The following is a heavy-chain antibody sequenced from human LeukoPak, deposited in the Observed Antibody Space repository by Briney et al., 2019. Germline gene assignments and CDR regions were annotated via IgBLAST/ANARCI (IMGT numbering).Heavy chain of an antibody. CDR3: VRSHYFAGSGYYHDY. D-gene: IGHD3-22*01. V-gene: IGHV3-74*01. CDR1: GFTFSSYW. CDR2: IDPGGSNT. Sequence: GGSLSLSCAASGFTFSSYWMHWIRQAPGKGLVWVSRIDPGGSNTNYADSVKGRFTISRDNAKNTVDLQMISLRDEDTSVYYCVRSHYFAGSGYYHDYWGQGTLVTVSS. J-gene: IGHJ4*02.